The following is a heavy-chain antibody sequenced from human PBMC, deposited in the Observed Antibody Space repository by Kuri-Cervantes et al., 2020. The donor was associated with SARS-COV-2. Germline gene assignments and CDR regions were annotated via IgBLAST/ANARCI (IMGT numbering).Heavy chain of an antibody. V-gene: IGHV3-74*01. Sequence: GESLKISCAASGFTFISYWMHWVRQAPGKGLVWVSRINSDGSSTSYADSVKGRFTISRDNAKNTLYLQMNSLRAEDTAVYYCARVKQWLERTDFDIWGQGTMVTVSS. CDR2: INSDGSST. J-gene: IGHJ3*02. CDR3: ARVKQWLERTDFDI. CDR1: GFTFISYW. D-gene: IGHD6-19*01.